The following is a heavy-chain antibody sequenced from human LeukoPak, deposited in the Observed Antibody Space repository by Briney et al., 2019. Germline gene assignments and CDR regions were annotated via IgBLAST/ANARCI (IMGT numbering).Heavy chain of an antibody. CDR1: GFTFSSYW. D-gene: IGHD2-2*01. V-gene: IGHV3-21*01. CDR3: ARAPSYCSSTSCFDAFDI. J-gene: IGHJ3*02. CDR2: ISSSSSYI. Sequence: GGSLRLSCAASGFTFSSYWMNWVRQAPGKGLEWVSSISSSSSYIYYADSVKGRFTISRDNAKNSLYLQMNSLRAEDTAVYYCARAPSYCSSTSCFDAFDIWGQGTMVTVSS.